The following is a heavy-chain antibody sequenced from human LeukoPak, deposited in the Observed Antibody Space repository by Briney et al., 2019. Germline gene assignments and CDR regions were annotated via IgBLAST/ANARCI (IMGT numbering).Heavy chain of an antibody. J-gene: IGHJ6*03. Sequence: ASVKVSCKASGYTFTSYYMHCVRQAPGQVLEWMGIINPSGGSTSYAQKFQGRVTMTRDTSTSTVYMELSSLRSEDTAVYYCARDQGSSTAYYYYMDVWGKGTTVTVSS. CDR2: INPSGGST. CDR3: ARDQGSSTAYYYYMDV. CDR1: GYTFTSYY. D-gene: IGHD6-6*01. V-gene: IGHV1-46*01.